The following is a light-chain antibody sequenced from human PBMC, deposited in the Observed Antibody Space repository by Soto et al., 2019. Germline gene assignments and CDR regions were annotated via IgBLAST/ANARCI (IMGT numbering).Light chain of an antibody. V-gene: IGKV3-20*01. CDR3: QQYGSSPLT. CDR2: GAS. J-gene: IGKJ4*01. Sequence: EIVLTQSPGTLSLSPGERATLSCRASQSVSSSYLAWYQQKPGQAPRLLIYGASSRATGIPDRFSGSASGTDVPLTISRLEPEDYAVYSCQQYGSSPLTFGGGTKVEIK. CDR1: QSVSSSY.